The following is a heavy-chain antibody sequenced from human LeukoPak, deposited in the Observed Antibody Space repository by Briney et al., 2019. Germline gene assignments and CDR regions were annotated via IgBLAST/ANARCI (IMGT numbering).Heavy chain of an antibody. CDR2: MDPISGNT. V-gene: IGHV1-8*01. CDR1: RYTLTELS. CDR3: ARVSLDYFDY. J-gene: IGHJ4*02. D-gene: IGHD3-16*02. Sequence: ASVKVSCKVSRYTLTELSMHWVRQATGQGLEWMGWMDPISGNTGYAQKFQGRVTMTRNTSIRTAYMELSSLRSEDTAVYYCARVSLDYFDYWGQGTLVTVSS.